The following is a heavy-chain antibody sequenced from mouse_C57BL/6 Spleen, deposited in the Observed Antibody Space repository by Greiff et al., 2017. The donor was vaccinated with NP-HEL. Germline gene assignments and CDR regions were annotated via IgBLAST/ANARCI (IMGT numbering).Heavy chain of an antibody. D-gene: IGHD3-2*02. CDR1: GYAFSSSW. J-gene: IGHJ2*01. Sequence: VQLQQSGPELVKPGASVKISCKASGYAFSSSWMNWVKQRPGKGLEWIGRIYPGDGDTNYNGKFKGKATLTADKSSSTAYMQLSSLTSEDSAVYFCADSSDSYYFDYWGQGTTLTVSS. V-gene: IGHV1-82*01. CDR3: ADSSDSYYFDY. CDR2: IYPGDGDT.